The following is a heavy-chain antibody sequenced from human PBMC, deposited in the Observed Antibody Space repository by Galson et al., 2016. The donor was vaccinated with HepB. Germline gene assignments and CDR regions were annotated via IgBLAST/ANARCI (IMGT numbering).Heavy chain of an antibody. CDR2: IKEDGSEK. CDR1: GFTFSSNW. V-gene: IGHV3-7*01. Sequence: SLRLSCAGSGFTFSSNWMSWVRRAPGKGLEWVANIKEDGSEKYYVDSVKGRFTISRDNAKNSLFLQMNSLRAEDTAVYYCARDSGYCTNNDCKGYALDIWGQGKRVTVYS. CDR3: ARDSGYCTNNDCKGYALDI. J-gene: IGHJ3*02. D-gene: IGHD2-8*01.